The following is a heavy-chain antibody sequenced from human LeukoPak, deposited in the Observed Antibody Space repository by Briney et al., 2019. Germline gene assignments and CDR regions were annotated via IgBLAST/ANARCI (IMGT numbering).Heavy chain of an antibody. CDR1: GGSISSYY. J-gene: IGHJ6*02. CDR2: IYYIGST. Sequence: SETLSLTCTVSGGSISSYYWSWIRQPPGKGLEWIGYIYYIGSTNYDPSLKSRVTISVDTSKNQFSLKLSSVTAADTAVYYCARVGYSSSWYRRSYYYYGMDVWGQGTAVTVSS. CDR3: ARVGYSSSWYRRSYYYYGMDV. V-gene: IGHV4-59*01. D-gene: IGHD6-13*01.